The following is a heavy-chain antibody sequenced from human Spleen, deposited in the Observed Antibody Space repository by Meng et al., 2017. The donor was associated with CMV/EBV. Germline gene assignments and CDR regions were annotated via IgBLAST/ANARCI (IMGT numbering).Heavy chain of an antibody. Sequence: GESLKISCAASAFTFSVYGMNWVRQAPGKGLEWVATIWNDGTNIYYADHVKGRFTISRDNSKNTLYLQMNSLRAEDTAVYYCAKDVDIVVVPPETTYYFAMDVWGQGTTVTVSS. CDR2: IWNDGTNI. CDR1: AFTFSVYG. J-gene: IGHJ6*02. V-gene: IGHV3-33*06. CDR3: AKDVDIVVVPPETTYYFAMDV. D-gene: IGHD2-2*01.